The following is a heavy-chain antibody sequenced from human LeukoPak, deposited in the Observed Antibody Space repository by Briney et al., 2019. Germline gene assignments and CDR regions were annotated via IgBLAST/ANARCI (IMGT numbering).Heavy chain of an antibody. CDR3: ARIITTLAAAGSGAFDI. D-gene: IGHD6-13*01. Sequence: GGSLRLSCAASGFTFSDYYMSWIRQAPGKGLEWVSYISSSSSTIYYADSVKGRFTISRDNAKNSLYLQMNSLRAEDTAVYYCARIITTLAAAGSGAFDIWGQGTMVTVSS. CDR1: GFTFSDYY. CDR2: ISSSSSTI. V-gene: IGHV3-11*04. J-gene: IGHJ3*02.